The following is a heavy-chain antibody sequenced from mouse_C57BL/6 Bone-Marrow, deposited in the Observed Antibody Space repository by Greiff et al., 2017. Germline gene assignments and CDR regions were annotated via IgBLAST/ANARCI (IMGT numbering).Heavy chain of an antibody. J-gene: IGHJ2*01. Sequence: QVQLQQPGAELVRPGTSVKLSCKASGYTFTSYWMHWVKQRPGQGLEWIGVIDPSDSYTNYNQKFKGKATLTVDTSSSTAYMQLSSLTSEDSAVYYCARSVYGSSFFDYWGQGTTLTGSS. CDR1: GYTFTSYW. V-gene: IGHV1-59*01. CDR2: IDPSDSYT. CDR3: ARSVYGSSFFDY. D-gene: IGHD1-1*01.